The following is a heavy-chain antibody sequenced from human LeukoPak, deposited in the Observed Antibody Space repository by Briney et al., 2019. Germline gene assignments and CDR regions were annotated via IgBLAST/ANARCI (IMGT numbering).Heavy chain of an antibody. V-gene: IGHV3-21*01. CDR2: ISSSSSYI. Sequence: GGSLRLSCAAPGFTFSSYSMNWVRQAPGKGLEWVSSISSSSSYIYYADSVKGRFTISRDNAKNSLYLQMNSLRAEDTAVYYCAREGSEDYFDYWGQGTLVTVSS. CDR1: GFTFSSYS. D-gene: IGHD6-25*01. J-gene: IGHJ4*02. CDR3: AREGSEDYFDY.